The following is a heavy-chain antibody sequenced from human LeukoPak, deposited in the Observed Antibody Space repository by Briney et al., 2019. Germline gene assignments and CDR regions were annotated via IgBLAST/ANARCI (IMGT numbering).Heavy chain of an antibody. Sequence: GGSLRLSCAASGFTFNNYGIHWVRQAPGKGLEWVAVISYDGSDKFYADSVKGRFTISRDNSKNMVYLQMNSLRAEDTAVYYCAKALIWFGERENVFDIWGQGTMVTVSS. J-gene: IGHJ3*02. CDR1: GFTFNNYG. CDR2: ISYDGSDK. D-gene: IGHD3-10*01. CDR3: AKALIWFGERENVFDI. V-gene: IGHV3-30*18.